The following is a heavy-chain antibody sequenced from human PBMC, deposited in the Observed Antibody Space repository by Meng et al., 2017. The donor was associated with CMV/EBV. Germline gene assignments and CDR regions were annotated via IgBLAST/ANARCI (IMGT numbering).Heavy chain of an antibody. J-gene: IGHJ4*02. CDR3: AHSEIQLWVFDY. CDR2: IYWNDDK. D-gene: IGHD5-18*01. V-gene: IGHV2-5*01. CDR1: RCSLSTSGVG. Sequence: FSRCSLSTSGVGVGWIRQPPGKALEWLALIYWNDDKRYSPSLKSRLTITKDTSKNQVVLTMTNMDPVDTATYYCAHSEIQLWVFDYWGQGTLVTVSS.